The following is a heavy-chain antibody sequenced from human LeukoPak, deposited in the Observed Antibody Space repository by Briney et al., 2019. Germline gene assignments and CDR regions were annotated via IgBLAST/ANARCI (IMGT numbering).Heavy chain of an antibody. Sequence: ASVKVSCKASGYTFTSYGISWVRQAPGQGLEWMGWISAYNGNTNYAQKLQGRVTMTTDTSTSTAYMELRSLRSDDTAVYYCAREVVYYDSSGLGPPYYYYGMDVWGQGTTVTVSS. J-gene: IGHJ6*02. CDR3: AREVVYYDSSGLGPPYYYYGMDV. CDR1: GYTFTSYG. V-gene: IGHV1-18*01. D-gene: IGHD3-22*01. CDR2: ISAYNGNT.